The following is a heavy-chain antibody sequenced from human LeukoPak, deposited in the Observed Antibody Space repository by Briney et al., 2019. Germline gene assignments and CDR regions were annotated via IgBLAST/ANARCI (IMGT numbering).Heavy chain of an antibody. CDR1: GGTFSSYT. J-gene: IGHJ4*02. D-gene: IGHD5-12*01. CDR2: IIPILGIA. Sequence: SSVRVSCKASGGTFSSYTISWVRQAPGQGPEWMGRIIPILGIANYAQKFQGRVTITADKSTSTAYMELSSLRSEDTAVYYCARFHSGYSGYDAQNDDYWGQGTLVTVSS. CDR3: ARFHSGYSGYDAQNDDY. V-gene: IGHV1-69*02.